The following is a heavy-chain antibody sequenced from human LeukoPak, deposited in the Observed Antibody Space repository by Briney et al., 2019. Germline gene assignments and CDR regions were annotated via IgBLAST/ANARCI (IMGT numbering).Heavy chain of an antibody. Sequence: ASVKVSCKASGYTFTSYDINWVRQATGQGLEWMGWMNPNSGNTGYAQKFQGRVTMTRNTSISTAYVELSSLRSEDTAVYYCARGVEVLLWFGESFYGMAVWGQGTTVTVSS. J-gene: IGHJ6*02. CDR1: GYTFTSYD. CDR3: ARGVEVLLWFGESFYGMAV. V-gene: IGHV1-8*01. CDR2: MNPNSGNT. D-gene: IGHD3-10*01.